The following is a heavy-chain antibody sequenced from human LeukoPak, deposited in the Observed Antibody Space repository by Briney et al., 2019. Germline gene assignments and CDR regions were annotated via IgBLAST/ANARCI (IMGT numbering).Heavy chain of an antibody. D-gene: IGHD3-16*01. Sequence: GGSLRLSCAASGFTFSNYNMNWVRQAPGKGLEWVSSISSVSTYIFYADSVKGRFTISRDNAKNSLYLQMNSLRAEDKAVYYCARDFSALLGIGDWGQGTLVTVSS. CDR1: GFTFSNYN. CDR2: ISSVSTYI. CDR3: ARDFSALLGIGD. J-gene: IGHJ4*02. V-gene: IGHV3-21*01.